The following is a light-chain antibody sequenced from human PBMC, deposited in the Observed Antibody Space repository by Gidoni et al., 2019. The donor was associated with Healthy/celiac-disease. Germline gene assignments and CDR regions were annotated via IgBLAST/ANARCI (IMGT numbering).Light chain of an antibody. J-gene: IGKJ5*01. CDR3: QQYDNLPIT. Sequence: DIQMTQSPSSLSASVGDRVTITCQASQDISNYLNWYQQKPGKAPKLLIYDASNLETGVPSRFSGSGYGTDFTFTISSLKPEDIATYYCQQYDNLPITFGQGTRLEIK. CDR1: QDISNY. CDR2: DAS. V-gene: IGKV1-33*01.